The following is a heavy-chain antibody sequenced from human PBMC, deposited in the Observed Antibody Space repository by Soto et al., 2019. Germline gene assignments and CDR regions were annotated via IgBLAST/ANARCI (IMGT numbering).Heavy chain of an antibody. CDR1: SGSITSSNW. CDR2: IYHSGSI. V-gene: IGHV4-4*02. CDR3: ARGKALGAVAGTYYDY. Sequence: QVQLQESGPGPVKPSGTLSLTCVVSSGSITSSNWWSWVRQPPGKGLEWIGEIYHSGSINYNPSLMSRVTISVDKSNNHFSLKLSSVTAADTAVYYCARGKALGAVAGTYYDYWGQGTLVTVSS. J-gene: IGHJ4*02. D-gene: IGHD6-19*01.